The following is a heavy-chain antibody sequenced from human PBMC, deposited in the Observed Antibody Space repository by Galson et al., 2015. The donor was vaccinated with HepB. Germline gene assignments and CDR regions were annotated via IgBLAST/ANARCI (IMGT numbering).Heavy chain of an antibody. CDR3: ARRVDTAMGEPLHF. J-gene: IGHJ3*01. CDR2: IWYDGSNR. D-gene: IGHD5-18*01. CDR1: GFTFSGYG. V-gene: IGHV3-33*08. Sequence: SLRLSCAASGFTFSGYGMHWVRQAPGKGLEWVAVIWYDGSNRYYADSVKGRFTISRDNSRNTLYLQMNSLRAEDTAFYYCARRVDTAMGEPLHFWGPGTMVTVSS.